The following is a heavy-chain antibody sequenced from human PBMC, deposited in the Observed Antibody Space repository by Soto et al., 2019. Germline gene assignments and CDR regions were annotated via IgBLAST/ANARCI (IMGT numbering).Heavy chain of an antibody. Sequence: QVHLVQSGAEVKKPGASVTVSCKTSGYTLTDYYMHWVRQAPGQGLEWMAWINPHTGDTGIAERFQGRVTMTRDTSTNTAHMGLTGLTSDDTAIYYCAREGGAAPGARREWYLDLWGRGSLVTVSS. CDR3: AREGGAAPGARREWYLDL. CDR2: INPHTGDT. CDR1: GYTLTDYY. D-gene: IGHD6-25*01. V-gene: IGHV1-2*02. J-gene: IGHJ2*01.